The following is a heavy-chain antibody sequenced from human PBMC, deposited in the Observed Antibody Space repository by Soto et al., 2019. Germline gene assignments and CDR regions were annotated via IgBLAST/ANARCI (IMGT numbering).Heavy chain of an antibody. CDR2: IIPMLGVR. D-gene: IGHD2-21*01. CDR1: GGTFSTYS. V-gene: IGHV1-69*02. CDR3: TIGSWSGEVFDI. Sequence: QVQLVQSGAEVKKPGSSVKVSCKDSGGTFSTYSMFWVRQAPGQGLEWMGRIIPMLGVRNYAQRFQDRVTIIADKATATVHMELSSLRSEDTALYYCTIGSWSGEVFDIWGQGTMVTVSS. J-gene: IGHJ3*02.